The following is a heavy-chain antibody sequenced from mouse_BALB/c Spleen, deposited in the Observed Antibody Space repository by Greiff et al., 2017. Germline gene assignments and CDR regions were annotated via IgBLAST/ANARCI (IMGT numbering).Heavy chain of an antibody. D-gene: IGHD2-3*01. J-gene: IGHJ4*01. CDR1: GFTFTDYY. CDR2: IRNKANGYTT. CDR3: ARDGDGYYYAMDY. Sequence: EVKLEESGGGLVQPGGSLRLSCATSGFTFTDYYMSWVRQPPGKALEWLGFIRNKANGYTTEYSASVKGRFTISRDNSQSILYLQMNTLRAEDSATYYCARDGDGYYYAMDYWGQGTSVTVSS. V-gene: IGHV7-3*02.